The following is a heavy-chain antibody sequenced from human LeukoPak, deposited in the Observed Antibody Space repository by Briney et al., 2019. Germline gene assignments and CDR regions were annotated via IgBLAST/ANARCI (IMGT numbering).Heavy chain of an antibody. CDR2: IYPGDSDS. D-gene: IGHD6-19*01. J-gene: IGHJ4*02. CDR3: ARASTDNAGWHRGSFDY. Sequence: GESLKISCKGSGYSFTTYWIAWVRQMPGKGLEWMGIIYPGDSDSRYSPSFQGQVTISADKSVSTAYLQWSSLRASDTAIYYCARASTDNAGWHRGSFDYWGQGTLVAVSS. CDR1: GYSFTTYW. V-gene: IGHV5-51*01.